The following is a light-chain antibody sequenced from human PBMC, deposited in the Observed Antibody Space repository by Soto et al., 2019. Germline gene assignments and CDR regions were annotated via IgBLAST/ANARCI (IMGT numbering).Light chain of an antibody. CDR2: KTS. CDR1: QTINNW. CDR3: QQTYRHPRT. V-gene: IGKV1-5*03. Sequence: DVLLTQSPSTLSASIGDRVTITCRASQTINNWLAWYQQKPGKAPKLLIHKTSTLESGVPSRFSGNGSGTEFTLTISSLQPDDVATYYCQQTYRHPRTFGQGTSVDIK. J-gene: IGKJ1*01.